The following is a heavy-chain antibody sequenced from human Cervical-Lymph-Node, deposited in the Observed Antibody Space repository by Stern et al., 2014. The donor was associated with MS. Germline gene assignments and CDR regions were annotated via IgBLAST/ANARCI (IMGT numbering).Heavy chain of an antibody. CDR2: IIPLFGTT. CDR1: GGIFSNSG. Sequence: QMQLVQSGAEVRKPGSSVKVSCKASGGIFSNSGISWVRQAPGQGLEWMGGIIPLFGTTKYAQKFQGRVTITADKSTGTAFLELRSLTSDDTAVYYCARDLGVGPTAYWGQGTLVTVSS. J-gene: IGHJ4*02. CDR3: ARDLGVGPTAY. D-gene: IGHD1-26*01. V-gene: IGHV1-69*06.